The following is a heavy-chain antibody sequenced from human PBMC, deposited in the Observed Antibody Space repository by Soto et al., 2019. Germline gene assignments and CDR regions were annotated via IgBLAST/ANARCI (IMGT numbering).Heavy chain of an antibody. D-gene: IGHD6-19*01. CDR1: GFTFSNSD. CDR3: AFSSGYFDAFDV. CDR2: ISRSADST. Sequence: EVQLLESGGGLVQPGGSLRLSCAASGFTFSNSDMSWVRQAPGKGLEWVSYISRSADSTYYADSVKGRFTISRDNSKNTLFLQVNRLRNEDTAIYCCAFSSGYFDAFDVWGQGTMVTVSS. J-gene: IGHJ3*01. V-gene: IGHV3-23*01.